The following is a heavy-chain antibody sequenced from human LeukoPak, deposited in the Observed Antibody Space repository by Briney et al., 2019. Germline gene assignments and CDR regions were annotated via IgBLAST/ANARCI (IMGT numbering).Heavy chain of an antibody. J-gene: IGHJ4*02. CDR2: ISYDGSNK. CDR1: GFTFSSYA. D-gene: IGHD3-22*01. Sequence: GRSLRLSCAASGFTFSSYAMHWVRQAPGKGLEWVAVISYDGSNKYYADSVKGRFTISRDNSKNTLYLQMNSLRAEDTAVYYCARGYHYYDSSGYYDFDYWGQGILVTVSS. V-gene: IGHV3-30*04. CDR3: ARGYHYYDSSGYYDFDY.